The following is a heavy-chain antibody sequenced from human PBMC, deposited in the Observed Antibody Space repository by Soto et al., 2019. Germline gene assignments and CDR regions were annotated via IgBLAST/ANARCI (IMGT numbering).Heavy chain of an antibody. CDR2: IYYSGST. Sequence: SETLSLTCTVSGGSISSYYWSWIRQPPGKGLEWIGYIYYSGSTNYNPSLKSRVTISVDTSKNQFSLKLSSVTAADTAVYYCARGFNSAGVDYFGYWGQGTLVTVSS. CDR1: GGSISSYY. CDR3: ARGFNSAGVDYFGY. D-gene: IGHD2-15*01. V-gene: IGHV4-59*01. J-gene: IGHJ4*02.